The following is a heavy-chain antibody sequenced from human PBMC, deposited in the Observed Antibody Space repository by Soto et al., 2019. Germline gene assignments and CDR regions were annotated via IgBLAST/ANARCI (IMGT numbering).Heavy chain of an antibody. Sequence: RRLSCAASGFTFSTYAMGWVRQAPGKGLEWVSVVSSGGGTHYADSVKGRFAVSRDNSKNTLSLQMNSLRADDTAVYYCAKRRGAGGHFDYWGQGALVTFSS. CDR3: AKRRGAGGHFDY. V-gene: IGHV3-23*01. CDR1: GFTFSTYA. J-gene: IGHJ4*02. D-gene: IGHD2-15*01. CDR2: VSSGGGT.